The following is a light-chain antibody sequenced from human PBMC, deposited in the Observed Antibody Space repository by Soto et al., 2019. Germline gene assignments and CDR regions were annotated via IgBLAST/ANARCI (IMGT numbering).Light chain of an antibody. CDR3: QKHNAWPLT. CDR1: QSVSSN. J-gene: IGKJ3*01. CDR2: GAS. Sequence: EIVMTQSPATLSVSPGERATLSCRASQSVSSNLAWYQQKPGQAPRLLIYGASTRATGIPARFSGSGSGTEFTLTIHSLPSEDFAIYYCQKHNAWPLTFGPGTTMDLK. V-gene: IGKV3-15*01.